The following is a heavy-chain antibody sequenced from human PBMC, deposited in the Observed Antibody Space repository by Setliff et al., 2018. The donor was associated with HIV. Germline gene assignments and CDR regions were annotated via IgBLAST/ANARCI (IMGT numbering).Heavy chain of an antibody. Sequence: SETLSLTCTVSGGSISSHFWSWIRQPPGKGLEWIGTVSYSGSTNYNPSLKSRVTISVDTSENQFSLKLSSVTAADTAVYYCARPFPCASTTCYFAAFDMWGQGIPVTVSS. CDR2: VSYSGST. V-gene: IGHV4-59*11. CDR3: ARPFPCASTTCYFAAFDM. D-gene: IGHD2-2*01. J-gene: IGHJ1*01. CDR1: GGSISSHF.